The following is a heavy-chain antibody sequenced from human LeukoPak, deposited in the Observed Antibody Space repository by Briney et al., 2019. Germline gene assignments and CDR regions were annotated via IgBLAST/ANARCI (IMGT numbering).Heavy chain of an antibody. J-gene: IGHJ4*02. Sequence: SETLSLTCTVSGGSISSYYWSWIRQPPGKGLEWIGYIYYSGSTDYNPYLKSRVTISVDTSKNQFSLKLSSVTAADTAVYYCARLNYDFWSGYYAGGHYFDYWGQGTLVTVSS. CDR1: GGSISSYY. CDR3: ARLNYDFWSGYYAGGHYFDY. CDR2: IYYSGST. V-gene: IGHV4-59*08. D-gene: IGHD3-3*01.